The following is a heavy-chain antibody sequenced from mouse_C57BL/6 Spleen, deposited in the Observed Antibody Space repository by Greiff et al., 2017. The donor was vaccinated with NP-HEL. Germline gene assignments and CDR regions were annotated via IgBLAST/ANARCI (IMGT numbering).Heavy chain of an antibody. CDR2: IDPANGNT. CDR1: GFNIQNTY. D-gene: IGHD1-1*01. Sequence: EVQLQQSVAELVRPGASVKLSCTASGFNIQNTYMHWVKQRPEQGLEWIGRIDPANGNTKYAPKFQGKATITADTSSHTAYLQLSSLTSEDTAIYYCARGNYEGFDYWGQGTTLTVSS. J-gene: IGHJ2*01. V-gene: IGHV14-3*01. CDR3: ARGNYEGFDY.